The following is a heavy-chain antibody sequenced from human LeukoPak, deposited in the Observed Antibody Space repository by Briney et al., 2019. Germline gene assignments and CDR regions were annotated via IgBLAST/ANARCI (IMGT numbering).Heavy chain of an antibody. CDR3: ARCPDILSLRINWFDP. CDR2: IT. CDR1: GGSFSGYY. V-gene: IGHV4-34*01. D-gene: IGHD3-9*01. J-gene: IGHJ5*02. Sequence: PSETLSLTCAVYGGSFSGYYWSWIRQPPGKGLEWIGEITNYNPSLKSRVTISVDTSKNQFSLKLSSVTAADTAVYYCARCPDILSLRINWFDPWGQGTLVTVSS.